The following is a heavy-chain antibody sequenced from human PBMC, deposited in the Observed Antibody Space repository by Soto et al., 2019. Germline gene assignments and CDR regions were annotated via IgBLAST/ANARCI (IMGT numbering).Heavy chain of an antibody. CDR2: ISGSGGST. CDR1: GFTFSSYA. V-gene: IGHV3-23*01. Sequence: EVQLLESGGGLVQPGGSLRLSCAASGFTFSSYAMSWVRQAPGKGLEWVSGISGSGGSTYYADSVKGRFTISRDNSKNTLYLQMNSLRAEDTAVYYCAKMRWVGDYPDYWGQGTLVTVSS. D-gene: IGHD2-15*01. J-gene: IGHJ4*02. CDR3: AKMRWVGDYPDY.